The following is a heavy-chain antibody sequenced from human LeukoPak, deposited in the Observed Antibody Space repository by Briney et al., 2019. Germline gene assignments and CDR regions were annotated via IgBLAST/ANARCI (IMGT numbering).Heavy chain of an antibody. D-gene: IGHD3-22*01. CDR2: VSGSGGST. V-gene: IGHV3-23*01. CDR1: GFTFSSYW. J-gene: IGHJ4*02. CDR3: AKSSYYDSSGYYRKYYFDY. Sequence: GGSLRLSCAASGFTFSSYWMSWVRQAPGKGLEWVSSVSGSGGSTYYADSVKGQFTISRDNSKSTLFLQMNSLRAEDTAVYYCAKSSYYDSSGYYRKYYFDYWGQGTLVTVSS.